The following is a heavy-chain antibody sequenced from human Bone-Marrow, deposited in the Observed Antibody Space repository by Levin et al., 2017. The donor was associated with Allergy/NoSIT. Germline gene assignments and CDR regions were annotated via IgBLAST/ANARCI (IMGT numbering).Heavy chain of an antibody. CDR1: GGSISPSS. J-gene: IGHJ4*02. Sequence: SQTLSLTCSVSGGSISPSSWTWIRQSPGKGLEWIGYIRYSGTTSYNPSLESRVTISVDTSKNQFSLKLSSVTEADTAIYYCARGHFDTSGYSNPFEYWGQGILVTVSS. D-gene: IGHD3-22*01. V-gene: IGHV4-59*03. CDR3: ARGHFDTSGYSNPFEY. CDR2: IRYSGTT.